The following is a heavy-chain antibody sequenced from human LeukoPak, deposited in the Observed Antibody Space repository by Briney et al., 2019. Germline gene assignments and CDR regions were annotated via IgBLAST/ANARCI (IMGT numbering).Heavy chain of an antibody. Sequence: SETLSLTCTVSGYSISSGYYWGWIRQPPGKGLEWVGSFYHSGSTYYNPSLKSRFTISVDTSKNQFSLKLSSVTAADTAVYYCAKCSPRKYYYDSSANYWGQGTLVTVSS. D-gene: IGHD3-22*01. J-gene: IGHJ4*02. CDR2: FYHSGST. CDR1: GYSISSGYY. CDR3: AKCSPRKYYYDSSANY. V-gene: IGHV4-38-2*02.